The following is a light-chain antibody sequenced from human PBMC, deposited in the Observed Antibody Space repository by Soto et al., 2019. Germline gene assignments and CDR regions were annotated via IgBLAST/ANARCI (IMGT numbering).Light chain of an antibody. CDR3: QQPFRTPPT. V-gene: IGKV1-39*01. Sequence: DIQMTQSPSSLSASVGDRVTITCRASKSISSYLNWFQQKPGKAPKILIYAAYSLQSGVPSRFSGSGSFTDFTLTISSLQPENCATYYCQQPFRTPPTFGPGTKVDIK. CDR1: KSISSY. CDR2: AAY. J-gene: IGKJ3*01.